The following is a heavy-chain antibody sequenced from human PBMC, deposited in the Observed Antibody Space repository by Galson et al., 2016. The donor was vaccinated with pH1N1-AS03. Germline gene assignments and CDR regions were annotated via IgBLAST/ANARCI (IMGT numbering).Heavy chain of an antibody. J-gene: IGHJ4*02. D-gene: IGHD2-8*01. CDR2: IFWDGET. CDR3: ARSTHVNEGLDF. Sequence: PALVKPTQTLTLTCTFSGFLLSTGGVHVAWIRQPPGKALEWIALIFWDGETRYRPSLRSRLTITKDTSKNQVVLTMTNMDPVDTATYYCARSTHVNEGLDFWGQGTLVTVSS. V-gene: IGHV2-5*02. CDR1: GFLLSTGGVH.